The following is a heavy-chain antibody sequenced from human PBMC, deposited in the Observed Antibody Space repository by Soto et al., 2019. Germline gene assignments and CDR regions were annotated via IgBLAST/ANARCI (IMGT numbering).Heavy chain of an antibody. V-gene: IGHV5-10-1*01. D-gene: IGHD2-2*01. J-gene: IGHJ6*02. CDR3: ERRYCSSASCPRTYYCMDV. CDR1: GYNFASYW. CDR2: IDPIDSYT. Sequence: GESLKISCQGSGYNFASYWISWVRQMPGKGLEWMGRIDPIDSYTNYSPSFQGHVTISADKSISTAYLQWSSLKASDTAMYYCERRYCSSASCPRTYYCMDVSGQGTEITVS.